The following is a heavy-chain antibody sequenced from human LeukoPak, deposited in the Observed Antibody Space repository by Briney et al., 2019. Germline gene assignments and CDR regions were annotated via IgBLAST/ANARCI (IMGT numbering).Heavy chain of an antibody. CDR3: ARASNTVTGTPTLAIDH. J-gene: IGHJ4*02. V-gene: IGHV3-11*05. CDR1: GFTFSDYY. D-gene: IGHD4-11*01. Sequence: GGSLRLSCVASGFTFSDYYMSCIRQAPGKGLEWVSYIPNTSTYTSYADSVKGRFTISRDNAKNSLYLQMNSLRAEDTALYYCARASNTVTGTPTLAIDHWGQGTLVSVSS. CDR2: IPNTSTYT.